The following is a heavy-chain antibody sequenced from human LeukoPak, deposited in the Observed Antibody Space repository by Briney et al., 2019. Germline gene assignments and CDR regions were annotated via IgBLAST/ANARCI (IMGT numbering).Heavy chain of an antibody. Sequence: GGSLRLSCAASGFTFSSYAMHWVRQAPGKGLEWVAVIPYDGSNKYYADSVKGRFTISRDNSKNTLYLQMNSLRAEDTAVYYCARVDGYCSSTSCYAPDYYYYYMDVWGKGTTVTVSS. CDR1: GFTFSSYA. D-gene: IGHD2-2*01. CDR3: ARVDGYCSSTSCYAPDYYYYYMDV. J-gene: IGHJ6*03. V-gene: IGHV3-30-3*01. CDR2: IPYDGSNK.